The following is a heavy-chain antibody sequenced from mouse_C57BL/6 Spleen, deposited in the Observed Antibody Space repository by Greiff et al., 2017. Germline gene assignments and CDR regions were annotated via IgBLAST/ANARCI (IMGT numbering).Heavy chain of an antibody. CDR2: IYPGDGDT. Sequence: VHLVESGPELVKPGASVKISCKASGYAFSSSWMNWVKQRPGKGLEWIGRIYPGDGDTNYNGKFKGKATLTADKSSSTAYMQLSSLTSEDSAVYFCARGGYDWYYFDYWGQGTTLTVSS. J-gene: IGHJ2*01. CDR3: ARGGYDWYYFDY. V-gene: IGHV1-82*01. D-gene: IGHD2-4*01. CDR1: GYAFSSSW.